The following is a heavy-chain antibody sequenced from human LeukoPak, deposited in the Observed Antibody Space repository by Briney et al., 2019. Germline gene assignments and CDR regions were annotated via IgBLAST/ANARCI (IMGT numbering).Heavy chain of an antibody. J-gene: IGHJ6*03. D-gene: IGHD2-2*01. Sequence: GGSLRLSCTGFGFSFGVNAMIWFRQSPGKGLEWVSLSRSRAHGGTTDYAASVMGRFTMSRDDSKNIAYLQMDSLETEDTAVYYCSRVERSSINNYYYYMAVWGKGTSVTVSS. CDR2: SRSRAHGGTT. CDR3: SRVERSSINNYYYYMAV. V-gene: IGHV3-49*03. CDR1: GFSFGVNA.